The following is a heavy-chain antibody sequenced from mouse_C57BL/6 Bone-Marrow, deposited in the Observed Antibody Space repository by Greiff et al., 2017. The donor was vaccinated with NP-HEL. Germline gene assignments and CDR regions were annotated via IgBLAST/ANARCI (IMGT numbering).Heavy chain of an antibody. Sequence: VQLQQSGAELVRPGTSVKVSCKASGYAFTNYLIEWVKQRPGQGLEWIGVINPGSGGTNYNEKFKGKATLTADKSSSTAYMQLSSLTSEDSAVYFCAREGTMVTRGWFAYWGQGTLVTVSA. J-gene: IGHJ3*01. CDR3: AREGTMVTRGWFAY. V-gene: IGHV1-54*01. CDR2: INPGSGGT. CDR1: GYAFTNYL. D-gene: IGHD2-2*01.